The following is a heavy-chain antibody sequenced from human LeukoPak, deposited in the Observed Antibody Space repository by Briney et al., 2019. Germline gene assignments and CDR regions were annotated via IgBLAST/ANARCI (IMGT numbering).Heavy chain of an antibody. CDR1: GGSISSYY. Sequence: SETLSLTRTVSGGSISSYYWSWIRQPAGKGLEWIGRIYTSRSTNYNPSLKSRVTMSVDTSKNQFSLKLSSVTAADTAVYYCARVTSGSYYSDAFDIWGQGTMVTVSS. V-gene: IGHV4-4*07. CDR2: IYTSRST. CDR3: ARVTSGSYYSDAFDI. J-gene: IGHJ3*02. D-gene: IGHD1-26*01.